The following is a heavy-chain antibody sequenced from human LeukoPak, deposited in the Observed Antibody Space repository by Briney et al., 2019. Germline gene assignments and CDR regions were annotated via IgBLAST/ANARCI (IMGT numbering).Heavy chain of an antibody. CDR1: GFTFSSYW. CDR3: ARGRPHGNDY. CDR2: IASDGSST. Sequence: GGSLRLSCAASGFTFSSYWMNWVRQAPGKGLVWVSRIASDGSSTTYADSVKGRFSISRDNAKNTLYLQMNSLKVEDTAVYYCARGRPHGNDYWGQGTLVTVSS. V-gene: IGHV3-74*01. J-gene: IGHJ4*02. D-gene: IGHD4-23*01.